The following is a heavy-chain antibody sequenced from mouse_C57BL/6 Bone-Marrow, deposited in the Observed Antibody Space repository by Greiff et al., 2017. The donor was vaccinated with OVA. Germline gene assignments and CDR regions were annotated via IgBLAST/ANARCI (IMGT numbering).Heavy chain of an antibody. CDR3: AGDMGYGNYLFAY. Sequence: VQLQQSGPGLVKPSQSLFLTCSITGFPFTSGYYWCWIRQSPGNPLEWMGYITHSGETFYNPSLQSPTSITRETSKNQFFLQSNSVTTEDTAMYYCAGDMGYGNYLFAYWGQGTLVTVSA. J-gene: IGHJ3*01. V-gene: IGHV12-3*01. D-gene: IGHD2-1*01. CDR1: GFPFTSGYY. CDR2: ITHSGET.